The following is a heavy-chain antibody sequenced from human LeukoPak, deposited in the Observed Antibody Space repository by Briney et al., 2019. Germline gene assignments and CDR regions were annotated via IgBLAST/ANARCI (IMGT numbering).Heavy chain of an antibody. D-gene: IGHD3-22*01. V-gene: IGHV1-69*13. CDR3: AREPEYDSSENWFDP. Sequence: SVKVSCKASGGTFSSYAISWVRQAPGQGLEWMGGIIPIFGTANYAQKFQGRVTITADESTSTAYMELSSLRSEDTAVYYCAREPEYDSSENWFDPWGQGTLVTVSS. J-gene: IGHJ5*02. CDR2: IIPIFGTA. CDR1: GGTFSSYA.